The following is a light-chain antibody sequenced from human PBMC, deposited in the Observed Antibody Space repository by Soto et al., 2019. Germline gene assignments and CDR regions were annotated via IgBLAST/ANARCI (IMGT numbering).Light chain of an antibody. CDR2: AVN. Sequence: QSALTQPRSVSGSPGQSVTISCTGTSIDVGGYNYVSWYQQHPGKAPKLMIYAVNARPSGVPDRFSGSKSGNTASLTISGLQAEDEADYYCCSYAGSYTYVFGTGTKLTVL. J-gene: IGLJ1*01. CDR1: SIDVGGYNY. V-gene: IGLV2-11*01. CDR3: CSYAGSYTYV.